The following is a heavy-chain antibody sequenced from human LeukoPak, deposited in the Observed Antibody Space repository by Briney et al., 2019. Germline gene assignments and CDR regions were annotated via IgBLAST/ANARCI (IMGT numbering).Heavy chain of an antibody. D-gene: IGHD4-23*01. CDR2: MSYDGTNK. CDR1: GFTSSTYA. J-gene: IGHJ4*02. V-gene: IGHV3-30*01. Sequence: GGSLRLSCAASGFTSSTYAMHWVRQPPGKGLEWVAVMSYDGTNKYYADSVKGRFTISRDNSKNTEYLQMNSLRAEDAAIYYCTRVANYGGYEFDFWGQGTLVTVSS. CDR3: TRVANYGGYEFDF.